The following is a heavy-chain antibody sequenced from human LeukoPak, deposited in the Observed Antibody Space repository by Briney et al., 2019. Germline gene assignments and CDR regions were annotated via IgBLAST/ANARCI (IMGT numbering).Heavy chain of an antibody. CDR1: GGSFSGYY. CDR2: INHSGST. V-gene: IGHV4-34*01. CDR3: ARGLRRTTIFGVVITGWFDP. D-gene: IGHD3-3*01. Sequence: PSETMSLTCADYGGSFSGYYWSWIRQPPGKGLEWIGEINHSGSTNYNPSLKSRVTISVDTSKNQFSPKLSSVTAADTAVYYCARGLRRTTIFGVVITGWFDPWGQGTLVTVSS. J-gene: IGHJ5*02.